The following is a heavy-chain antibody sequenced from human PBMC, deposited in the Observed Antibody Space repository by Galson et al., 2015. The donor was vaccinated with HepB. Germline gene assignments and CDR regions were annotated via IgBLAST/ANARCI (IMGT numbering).Heavy chain of an antibody. V-gene: IGHV1-18*01. CDR3: ARDTVVVTAIHAFDI. J-gene: IGHJ3*02. CDR2: ISAYNGDT. CDR1: GYTFNSYG. Sequence: SVKVSCKASGYTFNSYGISWVRQAPGQGLEWMGWISAYNGDTSYAQKFQGRVTMTTDTSTRTAYMDLRSLRPDDTAVYYCARDTVVVTAIHAFDIWGQGTMVTVSS. D-gene: IGHD2-21*02.